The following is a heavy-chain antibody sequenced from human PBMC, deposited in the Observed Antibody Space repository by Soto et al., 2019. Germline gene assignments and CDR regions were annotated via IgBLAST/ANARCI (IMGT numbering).Heavy chain of an antibody. V-gene: IGHV3-11*01. Sequence: SLRLSCSGSGFTFSDYYMSWIRQSRGKGLEWVSYISSSGSTIYYADSVKGRFTISRDNAKNSLYLQMNSLRAEDTAVYYCAREEAYGSGSYSRYWGQGTLVTVSS. D-gene: IGHD3-10*01. J-gene: IGHJ4*02. CDR1: GFTFSDYY. CDR3: AREEAYGSGSYSRY. CDR2: ISSSGSTI.